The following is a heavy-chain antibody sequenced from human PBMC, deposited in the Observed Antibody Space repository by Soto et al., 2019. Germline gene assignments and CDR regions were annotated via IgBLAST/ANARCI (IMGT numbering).Heavy chain of an antibody. Sequence: QVQLVQSGAEVKKPGASVKVSCKVSGYTLNEVAMHWVRQAPGKGLEWLGGFDPDEAETIYAQHFQGRVTMTEDTSTDTVSMELSSLRSEATALYFCTTYHGDYNFDHWGQGPLVTVSS. D-gene: IGHD4-17*01. J-gene: IGHJ5*02. CDR1: GYTLNEVA. CDR3: TTYHGDYNFDH. CDR2: FDPDEAET. V-gene: IGHV1-24*01.